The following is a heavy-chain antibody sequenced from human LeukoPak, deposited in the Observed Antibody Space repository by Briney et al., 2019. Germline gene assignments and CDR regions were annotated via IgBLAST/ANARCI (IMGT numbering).Heavy chain of an antibody. CDR2: INPNSGGT. CDR3: ARDLVVATGFDY. D-gene: IGHD2-15*01. V-gene: IGHV1-2*02. Sequence: ASVKVSCKASGYTFTGYYMHWVRQAPGQGLEWMGWINPNSGGTNYAQKFQGRVTMTRDTSISTAYMELSRLRSDDTAVYYCARDLVVATGFDYWGQGTLVTVSS. J-gene: IGHJ4*02. CDR1: GYTFTGYY.